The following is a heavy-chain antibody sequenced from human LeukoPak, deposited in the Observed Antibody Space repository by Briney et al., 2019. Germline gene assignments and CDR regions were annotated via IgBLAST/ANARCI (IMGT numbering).Heavy chain of an antibody. V-gene: IGHV3-66*01. Sequence: PGGSLRLSCAASGFTVSRDYMSWVRQAPGKGLEWVSIIYNSGGTYYADSVKDRFTISRDNSNNTLYLQMNSLRAEDTAVYYCARDQSCWYLGYWGQGTLVTVSS. D-gene: IGHD6-13*01. CDR2: IYNSGGT. CDR3: ARDQSCWYLGY. J-gene: IGHJ4*02. CDR1: GFTVSRDY.